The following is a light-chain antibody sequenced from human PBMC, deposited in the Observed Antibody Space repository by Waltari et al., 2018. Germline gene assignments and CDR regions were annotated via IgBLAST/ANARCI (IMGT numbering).Light chain of an antibody. CDR1: GIDIWSHNL. CDR2: EAN. V-gene: IGLV2-23*01. CDR3: CSYAGSSTLI. Sequence: QSALTQPASVSGSPGQSITISCTGTGIDIWSHNLVYWYQQHPGKAPKLMVYEANKRPSGVSNRFSGSKSGNTASLTISGLQAEDEADYYCCSYAGSSTLIFGGGTKLTVL. J-gene: IGLJ2*01.